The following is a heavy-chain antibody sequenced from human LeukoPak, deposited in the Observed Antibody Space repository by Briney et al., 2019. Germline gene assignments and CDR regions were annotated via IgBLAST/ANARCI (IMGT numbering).Heavy chain of an antibody. CDR3: ARGSYDILTGHYYFDY. Sequence: GGSLRLSCAASGFTFDDYGMSWVRQAPGKGLEWVSGINWNGGSTGYADSVKGRFTISRDNAKNSLYLQINSLRAEDTALYHCARGSYDILTGHYYFDYWGQGTLVTVSS. CDR1: GFTFDDYG. J-gene: IGHJ4*02. D-gene: IGHD3-9*01. V-gene: IGHV3-20*01. CDR2: INWNGGST.